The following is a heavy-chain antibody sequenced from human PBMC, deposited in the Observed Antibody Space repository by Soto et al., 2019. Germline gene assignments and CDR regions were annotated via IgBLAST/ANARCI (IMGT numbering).Heavy chain of an antibody. Sequence: QVQLQESGPGLVKPSETLSLTCTVSGGSIRSYYWSWIRQPPGKGLEWIGYIYYSGSTNYNPSLKRRVTISVDTSKNQYSLKLSSVTAADTAVYYCARLYGWAHDYWGQGTLVTVSS. CDR2: IYYSGST. J-gene: IGHJ4*02. CDR1: GGSIRSYY. V-gene: IGHV4-59*08. CDR3: ARLYGWAHDY. D-gene: IGHD4-17*01.